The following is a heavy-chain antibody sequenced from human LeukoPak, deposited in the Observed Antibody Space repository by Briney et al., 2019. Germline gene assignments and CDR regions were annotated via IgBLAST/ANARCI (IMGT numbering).Heavy chain of an antibody. D-gene: IGHD3-3*01. J-gene: IGHJ4*02. Sequence: GGSLRLSCAASGFTFSSYAMSWVRQAPGKGLEWVSAISGSGGSTYYADSVKGRFTISRDNSKNTLYLQMNSLRAEDTAVYYCAKDEDYDFWSGYCFDYWGQGTLVTVSS. CDR3: AKDEDYDFWSGYCFDY. CDR2: ISGSGGST. CDR1: GFTFSSYA. V-gene: IGHV3-23*01.